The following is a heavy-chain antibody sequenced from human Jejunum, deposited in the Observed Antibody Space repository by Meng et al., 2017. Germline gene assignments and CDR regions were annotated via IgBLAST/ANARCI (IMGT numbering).Heavy chain of an antibody. V-gene: IGHV3-7*01. J-gene: IGHJ4*02. D-gene: IGHD3-10*01. Sequence: GESLKISCAASGFTFSSYEMNWIRQAPGKGLEWVANVNQDESEKYYMDSVKGRFTISRDNAKNSLYLQMNSLRAEDTAMYYCVRDRGAGYFDSWGQRTLVTVSS. CDR2: VNQDESEK. CDR3: VRDRGAGYFDS. CDR1: GFTFSSYE.